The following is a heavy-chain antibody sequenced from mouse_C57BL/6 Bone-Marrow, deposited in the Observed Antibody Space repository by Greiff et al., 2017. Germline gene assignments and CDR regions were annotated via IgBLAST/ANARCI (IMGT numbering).Heavy chain of an antibody. J-gene: IGHJ4*01. CDR2: IDPNSGGP. D-gene: IGHD2-2*01. CDR1: GYTFTSYW. Sequence: QVQLQQPGAELVKPGASVTLSCNASGYTFTSYWMHWVKQRPGRSLEWIGRIDPNSGGPKYHAKFKSKATLTVAKPSSTAYMQLSSLASEDSAVYYCARGGGYYSAMDYWGQGTSVTVSS. V-gene: IGHV1-72*01. CDR3: ARGGGYYSAMDY.